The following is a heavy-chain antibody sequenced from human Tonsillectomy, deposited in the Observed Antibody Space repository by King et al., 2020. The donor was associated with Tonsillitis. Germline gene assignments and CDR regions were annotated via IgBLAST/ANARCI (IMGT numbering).Heavy chain of an antibody. J-gene: IGHJ3*02. CDR3: AGPLYYGSSAIFSDAFDI. D-gene: IGHD3-22*01. Sequence: QLQESGPGVVRPSETLSLTCTVSGGSISRYYWNWIRQPPGKGLEGIGYIYSSGSTNYNPSLNNRVTISLDTSKNQFSLKLTSVTAADTAVYFCAGPLYYGSSAIFSDAFDIGGQGTMVTVSS. CDR2: IYSSGST. V-gene: IGHV4-59*01. CDR1: GGSISRYY.